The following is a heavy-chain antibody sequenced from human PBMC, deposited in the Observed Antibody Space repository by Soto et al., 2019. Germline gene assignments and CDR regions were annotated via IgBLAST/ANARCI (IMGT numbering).Heavy chain of an antibody. J-gene: IGHJ4*02. CDR2: ISGSGGST. Sequence: PGGSLRLSCAASGFTFSSYAMSWVRQAPGKGLEWVSAISGSGGSTYYADSVKGRFTISRDNSKNTLYLQMNSLRAEDTAVYYCAKDQSMVYAIRYFDYWGQGTLVTVSS. V-gene: IGHV3-23*01. CDR1: GFTFSSYA. CDR3: AKDQSMVYAIRYFDY. D-gene: IGHD2-8*01.